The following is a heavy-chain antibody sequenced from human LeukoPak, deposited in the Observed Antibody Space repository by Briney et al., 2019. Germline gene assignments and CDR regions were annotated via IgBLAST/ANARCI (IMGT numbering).Heavy chain of an antibody. CDR3: AKGASIAVAGTLDY. CDR1: GFTFDDYA. CDR2: ISWNSGSI. Sequence: GGSLRLSCAVSGFTFDDYAMHWVRQAPGKGLEWVSGISWNSGSIDYADSVKGRFTISRDNAKNSLYLQMNSLRAEDTALYYCAKGASIAVAGTLDYWGQGTLVTVSS. D-gene: IGHD6-19*01. J-gene: IGHJ4*02. V-gene: IGHV3-9*01.